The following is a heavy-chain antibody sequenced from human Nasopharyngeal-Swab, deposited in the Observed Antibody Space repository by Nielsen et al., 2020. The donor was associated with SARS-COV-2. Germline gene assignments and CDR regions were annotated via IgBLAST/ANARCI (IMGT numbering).Heavy chain of an antibody. V-gene: IGHV3-48*02. D-gene: IGHD6-6*01. Sequence: VRQMPGKGLEWVSYISSSSSTIYYADPVKGRFTISRDNAKNSLYLQMNSLRDEDTAVYYCASPSSPGGYWGQGTLVTVSS. J-gene: IGHJ4*02. CDR3: ASPSSPGGY. CDR2: ISSSSSTI.